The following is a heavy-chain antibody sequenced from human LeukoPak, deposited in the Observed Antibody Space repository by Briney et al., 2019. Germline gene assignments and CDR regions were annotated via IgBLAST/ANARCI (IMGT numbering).Heavy chain of an antibody. V-gene: IGHV3-23*01. CDR2: ISGSGGST. Sequence: GGSLRLSCAASGFTFSSYAMSWVRQAPGKGLEWVSVISGSGGSTYYADSVKGRFTISRDNSKNTLYLQMNSLRAEDTAVYYCAKSMDDILTGYHYYFDYWGQGTLVTVSS. CDR1: GFTFSSYA. D-gene: IGHD3-9*01. CDR3: AKSMDDILTGYHYYFDY. J-gene: IGHJ4*02.